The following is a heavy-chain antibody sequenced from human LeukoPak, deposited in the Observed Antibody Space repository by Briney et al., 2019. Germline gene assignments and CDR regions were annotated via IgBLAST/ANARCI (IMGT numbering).Heavy chain of an antibody. J-gene: IGHJ4*02. Sequence: GGSLRLSCAASGFTFSNYWMSWVRQAPGKGLEWVANIQKDGSEKHYVASVEGRFTISRDNAENSLFLQLNSLRTEDTAVYYCARLPNYWGQGTLATVSS. CDR2: IQKDGSEK. CDR3: ARLPNY. CDR1: GFTFSNYW. V-gene: IGHV3-7*01.